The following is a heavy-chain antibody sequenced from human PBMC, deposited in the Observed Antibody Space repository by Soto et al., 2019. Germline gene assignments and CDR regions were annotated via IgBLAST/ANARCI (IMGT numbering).Heavy chain of an antibody. D-gene: IGHD3-3*01. CDR1: GGPISSGDYY. J-gene: IGHJ5*02. V-gene: IGHV4-30-4*01. Sequence: SETLSLPCTVPGGPISSGDYYWSWIRQPPGKGLEWIGYIYYSGSTYYNPSLKSRVTISVDTSKNQFSLKLSSVSAADTAVDYCARAGYRGYDFWSGSRTGSNWFDPWGQGTLVTVSS. CDR2: IYYSGST. CDR3: ARAGYRGYDFWSGSRTGSNWFDP.